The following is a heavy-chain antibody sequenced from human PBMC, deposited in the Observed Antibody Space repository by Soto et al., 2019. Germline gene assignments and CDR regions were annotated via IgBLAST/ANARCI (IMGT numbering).Heavy chain of an antibody. CDR1: RFTFGSYA. Sequence: EVQLLESGGSLVQPGGSLRLSCAASRFTFGSYAMTWVRQAPGRGLERVSSITGATPTTFSADSVKGRFTISRDNSKTTLYLQMKSLRAEDTAVYYCPKGRSGAADWFDPWGQGTLVTVSS. D-gene: IGHD2-15*01. CDR3: PKGRSGAADWFDP. CDR2: ITGATPTT. J-gene: IGHJ5*02. V-gene: IGHV3-23*01.